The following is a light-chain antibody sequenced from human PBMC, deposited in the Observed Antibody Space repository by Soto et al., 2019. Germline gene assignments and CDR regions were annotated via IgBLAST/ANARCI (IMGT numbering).Light chain of an antibody. CDR1: SGHSNYA. J-gene: IGLJ3*02. V-gene: IGLV4-69*01. CDR3: QTWGTGTPWV. CDR2: LNSDGSH. Sequence: QPVLAQSPSASASLGASVKLTCTLSSGHSNYAIAWHQQQPEKGPRYLMKLNSDGSHSKGDGIPDRFSGSRSGAERYLTISSLQSEDEADYYCQTWGTGTPWVFGGGTKLTVL.